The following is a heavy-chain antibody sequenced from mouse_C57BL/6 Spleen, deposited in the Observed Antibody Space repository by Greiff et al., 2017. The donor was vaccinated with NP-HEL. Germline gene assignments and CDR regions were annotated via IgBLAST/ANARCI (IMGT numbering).Heavy chain of an antibody. CDR2: IDPETGGT. CDR1: GYTFTDYE. V-gene: IGHV1-15*01. D-gene: IGHD2-5*01. CDR3: TRGRSNLFDY. Sequence: QVQLQQSGAELVRPGASVTLSCKASGYTFTDYEMHWVKQTPVHGLEWIGAIDPETGGTAYNQKFKGKAILTADKSSSTAYMELRSLTSEDSAVYYCTRGRSNLFDYWGQGTTLTVSS. J-gene: IGHJ2*01.